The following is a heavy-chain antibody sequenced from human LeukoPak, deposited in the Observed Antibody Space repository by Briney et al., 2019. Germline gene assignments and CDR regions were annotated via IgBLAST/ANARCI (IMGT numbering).Heavy chain of an antibody. CDR3: ARIDSRGGGDY. D-gene: IGHD3-22*01. Sequence: PSETLSLTCTVSGGSIRGSTYFWGWIRQPPGKGLEWIASISYSGSTYYNPSLKGRVTMSVDTSKNQFSLRLSSVTAADTAVYYSARIDSRGGGDYWGQGTLVTVSS. CDR1: GGSIRGSTYF. J-gene: IGHJ4*02. V-gene: IGHV4-39*01. CDR2: ISYSGST.